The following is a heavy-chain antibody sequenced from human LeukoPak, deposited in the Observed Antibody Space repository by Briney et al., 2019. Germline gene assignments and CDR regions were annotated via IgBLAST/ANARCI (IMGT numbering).Heavy chain of an antibody. V-gene: IGHV4-59*08. J-gene: IGHJ4*02. D-gene: IGHD3-22*01. CDR1: VGSLSGHY. Sequence: PEALSLSCGVPVGSLSGHYWSWMRQTPREGVGWVCYNHYSGSTDYNPSLKNRVTISVATSRKQFSLNLNTVTAADTAVYFCARHYYDSSGYPNYFHYWGQGTLVSASS. CDR3: ARHYYDSSGYPNYFHY. CDR2: NHYSGST.